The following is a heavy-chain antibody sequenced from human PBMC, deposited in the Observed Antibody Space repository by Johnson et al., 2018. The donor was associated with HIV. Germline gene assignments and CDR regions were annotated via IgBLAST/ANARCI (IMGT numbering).Heavy chain of an antibody. V-gene: IGHV3-30*18. Sequence: QEQLVESGGGLVQPGGSLRLSCAASGFTVSSYGMHWVRQAPGQGLEWVAVISYDGSNKYYADSVKGRFTISRDNSKNQRYLQMNSLRAEDTALYYCAKDYYYDSSGYFLTCAFDIWGQGTMVTVSS. CDR1: GFTVSSYG. CDR2: ISYDGSNK. J-gene: IGHJ3*02. CDR3: AKDYYYDSSGYFLTCAFDI. D-gene: IGHD3-22*01.